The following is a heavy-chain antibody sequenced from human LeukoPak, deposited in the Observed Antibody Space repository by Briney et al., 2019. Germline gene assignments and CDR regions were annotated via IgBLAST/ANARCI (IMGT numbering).Heavy chain of an antibody. CDR3: AALLGGPHPGY. CDR1: GFTFSSYS. CDR2: ISISSNYI. Sequence: GGSLRLSCAASGFTFSSYSLNWVRQAPGKGLEWVSSISISSNYIYYADSVKGRFTISRDNAKNSLYLQMNSLRAEDTAVYYCAALLGGPHPGYWGQGTLVTVSS. D-gene: IGHD7-27*01. J-gene: IGHJ4*02. V-gene: IGHV3-21*01.